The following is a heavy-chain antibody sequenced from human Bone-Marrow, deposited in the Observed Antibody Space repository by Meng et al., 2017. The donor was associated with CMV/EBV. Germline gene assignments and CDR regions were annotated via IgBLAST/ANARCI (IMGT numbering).Heavy chain of an antibody. Sequence: SFTASGYTFTGYYMHWVRQAPGQGLEWMGWLNPNSGGTNYAQKFQGRVTMTRDTSISTAYMELSRLRSDDTAVYYCARLGPALVFYWGQGTLVTVSS. V-gene: IGHV1-2*02. CDR1: GYTFTGYY. D-gene: IGHD6-13*01. J-gene: IGHJ4*02. CDR2: LNPNSGGT. CDR3: ARLGPALVFY.